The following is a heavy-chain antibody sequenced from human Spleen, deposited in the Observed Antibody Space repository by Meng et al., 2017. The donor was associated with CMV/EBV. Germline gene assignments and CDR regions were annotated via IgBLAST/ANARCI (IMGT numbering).Heavy chain of an antibody. V-gene: IGHV4-34*01. CDR1: GYF. J-gene: IGHJ6*02. CDR3: ARAVAGGGGPQYYYYYYGMDA. CDR2: INHIVST. Sequence: GYFWGRIRQPPGRGLEWTGEINHIVSTNYNPSLKTRVTIAVDTSTKQFSLKLSSVTAAATAVYYCARAVAGGGGPQYYYYYYGMDAWGQGTTVTVSS. D-gene: IGHD4-11*01.